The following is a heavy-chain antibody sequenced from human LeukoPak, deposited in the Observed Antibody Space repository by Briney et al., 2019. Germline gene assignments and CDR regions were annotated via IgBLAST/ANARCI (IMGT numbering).Heavy chain of an antibody. CDR3: AREEYGGNNFDY. D-gene: IGHD4-23*01. V-gene: IGHV3-11*01. CDR2: ISNTGYSK. J-gene: IGHJ4*02. CDR1: GSTLSDYY. Sequence: GGSLRLSCASPGSTLSDYYVIWIRQAPGKGVEWVSQISNTGYSKYYADSVKGRFTISRENVKDSVSLQMNSLRVADSGMYYCAREEYGGNNFDYWGQGILVTVSS.